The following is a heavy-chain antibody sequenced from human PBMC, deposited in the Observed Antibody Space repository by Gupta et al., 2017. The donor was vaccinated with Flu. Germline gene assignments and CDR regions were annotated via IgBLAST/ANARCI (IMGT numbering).Heavy chain of an antibody. CDR1: GFTFSDYA. CDR3: ARRDNLIVVGGLDV. CDR2: ITSSDGMT. Sequence: SGFTFSDYAMAWVRQAPGKGLEWVSIITSSDGMTYYADSVRGRFTISRDNSKNTLYLQMFNLRLEDTAVYFCARRDNLIVVGGLDVWGQGTTVTVSS. J-gene: IGHJ6*02. V-gene: IGHV3-23*01. D-gene: IGHD2-15*01.